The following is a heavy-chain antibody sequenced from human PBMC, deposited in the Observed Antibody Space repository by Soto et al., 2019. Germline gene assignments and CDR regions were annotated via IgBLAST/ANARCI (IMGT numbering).Heavy chain of an antibody. V-gene: IGHV3-15*01. D-gene: IGHD3-9*01. CDR2: IKSKTDGGTT. CDR3: TTGYYDILTGYSKRGDV. J-gene: IGHJ6*04. Sequence: EVQLVESGGGLVKPGGSLRLSCAASGFTFSNAWMSWVRQAPGKGLEWVGRIKSKTDGGTTDYAAPVKGRFTISRDDSKNTLYLQMNSLKTEDTAVYYCTTGYYDILTGYSKRGDVWGKGTTVTVSS. CDR1: GFTFSNAW.